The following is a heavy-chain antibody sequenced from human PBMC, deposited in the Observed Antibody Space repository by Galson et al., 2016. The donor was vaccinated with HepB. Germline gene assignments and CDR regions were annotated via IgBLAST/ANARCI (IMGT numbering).Heavy chain of an antibody. Sequence: SETLSLTCEVYGGSFSGHYWNWIRQPPGKGLEWIGEINRSGSTNYNPSLKSRVTISVDTSKNQFSLNLSSVTAADTAVYYCARGTSISWHSIPSDFDDWGQGTLVTVSS. CDR1: GGSFSGHY. D-gene: IGHD6-13*01. CDR3: ARGTSISWHSIPSDFDD. CDR2: INRSGST. V-gene: IGHV4-34*01. J-gene: IGHJ4*02.